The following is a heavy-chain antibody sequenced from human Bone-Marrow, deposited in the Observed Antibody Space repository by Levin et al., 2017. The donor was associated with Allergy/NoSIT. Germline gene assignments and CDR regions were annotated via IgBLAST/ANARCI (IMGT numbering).Heavy chain of an antibody. CDR2: ISYDGNNK. V-gene: IGHV3-30*03. D-gene: IGHD6-19*01. CDR3: ARDRHSSGWNGILGYIDS. J-gene: IGHJ4*02. CDR1: GIIFSSDA. Sequence: GGSLRLSCVASGIIFSSDAMHWVRQAPGKGLEWVAIISYDGNNKFYGDSVKGRFTISRDNSKNTLYLQMNSLRVEDSAVYYCARDRHSSGWNGILGYIDSWGQGTLVTVSS.